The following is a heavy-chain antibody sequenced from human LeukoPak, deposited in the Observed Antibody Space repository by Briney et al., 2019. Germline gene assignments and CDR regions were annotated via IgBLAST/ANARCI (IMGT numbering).Heavy chain of an antibody. CDR3: ASSYYDSSGYYYFDY. CDR1: GGTFSSYA. CDR2: IIPIFGTA. Sequence: SVRVSCKASGGTFSSYAISWVRQAPGQGLEWMGGIIPIFGTANYAQKFQGRVTITADESTSTAYMELSSLRSEDTAVYYCASSYYDSSGYYYFDYWGQGTLVTVSS. J-gene: IGHJ4*02. D-gene: IGHD3-22*01. V-gene: IGHV1-69*13.